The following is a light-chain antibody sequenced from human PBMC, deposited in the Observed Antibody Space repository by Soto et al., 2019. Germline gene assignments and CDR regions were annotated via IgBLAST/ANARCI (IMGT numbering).Light chain of an antibody. J-gene: IGKJ1*01. CDR1: QSISSW. CDR3: QQYNSYLWT. V-gene: IGKV1-5*01. CDR2: GAS. Sequence: DIQMTQSPSILSASVGDRVTITCRASQSISSWLAWYQQKPGKPPKVLIYGASNLQSGVPSRFSGSGSGTRFSLTISSLQPDDFATYYCQQYNSYLWTFGQGTKVDIK.